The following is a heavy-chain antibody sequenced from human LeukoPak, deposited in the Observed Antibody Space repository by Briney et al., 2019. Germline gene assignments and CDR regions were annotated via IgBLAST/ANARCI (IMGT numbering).Heavy chain of an antibody. J-gene: IGHJ4*02. CDR1: GYTFTSYY. CDR3: ARSELQFDYFDY. CDR2: INPSGGST. Sequence: ASVKVSCKASGYTFTSYYMHCVRHAPGQGLEWMGIINPSGGSTSYAQKFQGRVTMTRDTSTSTVYMELSSLRSEDTAVYYCARSELQFDYFDYWGQGTLVTVSS. V-gene: IGHV1-46*01. D-gene: IGHD5-24*01.